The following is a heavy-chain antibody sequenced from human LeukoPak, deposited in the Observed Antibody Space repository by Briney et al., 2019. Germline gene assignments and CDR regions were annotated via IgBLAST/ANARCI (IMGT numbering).Heavy chain of an antibody. Sequence: GGSLRLSCTASGFTLGDYAMSWFRQAPGKGLEWVGFIRSKAYGGTTEYAASVKGRFTISRDDSKSIAYLQMNSLKTEDTAVYYCTRVSMYYDFWSGYYNYYFDYWGQGTLVTVSS. CDR1: GFTLGDYA. J-gene: IGHJ4*02. CDR2: IRSKAYGGTT. CDR3: TRVSMYYDFWSGYYNYYFDY. D-gene: IGHD3-3*01. V-gene: IGHV3-49*03.